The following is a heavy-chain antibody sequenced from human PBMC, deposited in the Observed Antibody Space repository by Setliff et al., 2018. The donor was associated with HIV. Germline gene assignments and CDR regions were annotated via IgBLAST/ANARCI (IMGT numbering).Heavy chain of an antibody. CDR3: ARSGVFSTDWFDP. D-gene: IGHD3-9*01. J-gene: IGHJ5*02. Sequence: SETLSLTCTVSGGSISTHYWNWIRQPPGKGLEWIGYIYNSGSTTYNPSLKSRVTISVDTSKNQFSLKLSSVTAADTAVYYCARSGVFSTDWFDPWGQGTLVTVSS. CDR2: IYNSGST. CDR1: GGSISTHY. V-gene: IGHV4-4*08.